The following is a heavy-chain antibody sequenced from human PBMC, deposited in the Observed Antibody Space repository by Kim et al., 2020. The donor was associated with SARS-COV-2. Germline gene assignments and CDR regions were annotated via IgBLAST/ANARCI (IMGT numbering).Heavy chain of an antibody. CDR1: GFTFDDYA. V-gene: IGHV3-9*01. Sequence: GGSLRLSCAASGFTFDDYAMHWVRQAPGKGLEWVSGISWNSGSIGYADSVKGRFTISRDNAKNSLYLQMNSLRAEDTALYYCAKALYGGNSDGFDYWGQG. CDR3: AKALYGGNSDGFDY. D-gene: IGHD2-21*02. CDR2: ISWNSGSI. J-gene: IGHJ4*02.